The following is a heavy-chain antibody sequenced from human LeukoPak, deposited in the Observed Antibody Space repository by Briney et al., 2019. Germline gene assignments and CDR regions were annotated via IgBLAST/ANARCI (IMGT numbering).Heavy chain of an antibody. CDR3: ARGDVAYCGGDCYPYFQH. J-gene: IGHJ1*01. CDR1: GFTFSSYA. V-gene: IGHV3-30-3*01. D-gene: IGHD2-21*02. Sequence: GGSLRLSCAASGFTFSSYAMHWVRRAPGKGLEWVAVISYDGSNKYYADSVKGRFTISRDNSKNTLYLQMNSLRAEDTAVYYCARGDVAYCGGDCYPYFQHWGQGTLVTVSS. CDR2: ISYDGSNK.